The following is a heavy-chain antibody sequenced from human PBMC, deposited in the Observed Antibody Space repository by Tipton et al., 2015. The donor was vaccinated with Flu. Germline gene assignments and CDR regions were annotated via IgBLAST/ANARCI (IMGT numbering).Heavy chain of an antibody. Sequence: LRLSCTVSGGSISSSSYYWGWIRQPPGKGLEWIGSIYYSGSTYYKPSLKSRVTISVDTSMNQFSLKLSSVTAADTAVYYCARSDVVAATLDAFDIWGQGTMVTVSS. CDR3: ARSDVVAATLDAFDI. D-gene: IGHD2-15*01. V-gene: IGHV4-39*07. CDR1: GGSISSSSYY. J-gene: IGHJ3*02. CDR2: IYYSGST.